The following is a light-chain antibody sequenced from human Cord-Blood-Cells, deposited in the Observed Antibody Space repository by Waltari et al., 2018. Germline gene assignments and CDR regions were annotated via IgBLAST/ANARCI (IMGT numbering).Light chain of an antibody. J-gene: IGKJ1*01. V-gene: IGKV1-39*01. Sequence: DLQTNQYPSSLSASVADRLTITCRASQSISSYLNWYQHKPGKASKLLIYAASCLQSGVRSRFIGSVSWTEFTLTIRSLQPEDFATYGCQQSYSISRTFGQGTKVEIK. CDR3: QQSYSISRT. CDR2: AAS. CDR1: QSISSY.